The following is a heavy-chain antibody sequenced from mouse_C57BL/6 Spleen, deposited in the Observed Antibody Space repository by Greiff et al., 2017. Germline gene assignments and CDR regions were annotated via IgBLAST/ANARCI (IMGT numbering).Heavy chain of an antibody. CDR3: TRMGSFDD. CDR2: IDPETGGN. CDR1: GYTFTDYE. J-gene: IGHJ2*01. Sequence: QVQLQQSGAELVRPGASVTLSCKATGYTFTDYEMHWVKQTPVHGLEWIGAIDPETGGNAYNQKFKGKAILTSDKSSITAYMELRSLTSEDAAVYYCTRMGSFDDWGQGTTLTVSS. V-gene: IGHV1-15*01.